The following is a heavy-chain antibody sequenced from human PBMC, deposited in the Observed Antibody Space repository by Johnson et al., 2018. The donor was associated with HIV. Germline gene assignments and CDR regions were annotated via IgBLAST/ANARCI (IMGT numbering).Heavy chain of an antibody. V-gene: IGHV3-13*01. CDR1: GFTFSSYD. Sequence: VQLVESGGGLVRPGGSLRLSCAASGFTFSSYDMHWVRQATGKGLEWVSAIGTAGDTYYPGSVKGRFTISRENAKNSLYLQMNSLHAADTAVYYCEREKQVLGAGCPSDAFDILGQGTMVTVSS. J-gene: IGHJ3*02. CDR3: EREKQVLGAGCPSDAFDI. CDR2: IGTAGDT. D-gene: IGHD1-26*01.